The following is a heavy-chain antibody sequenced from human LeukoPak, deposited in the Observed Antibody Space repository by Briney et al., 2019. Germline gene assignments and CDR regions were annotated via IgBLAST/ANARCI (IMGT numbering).Heavy chain of an antibody. CDR3: ARVTAPGDGMDV. Sequence: DSVKASCKTSGYTFTDLYIHWVRQAPGQGLEWMGWVNPNSGGTDYAQKFQGRVTMTRDTSIGTAYMELNRLRSDDTAVYFCARVTAPGDGMDVWGQGTTVTVSS. D-gene: IGHD3-10*01. J-gene: IGHJ6*02. CDR1: GYTFTDLY. CDR2: VNPNSGGT. V-gene: IGHV1-2*02.